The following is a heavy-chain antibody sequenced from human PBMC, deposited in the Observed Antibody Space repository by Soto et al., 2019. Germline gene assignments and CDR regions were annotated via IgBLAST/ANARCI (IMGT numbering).Heavy chain of an antibody. Sequence: QVPLQQWGAGLLKPSETLSLTCAVYGGSFSGYYWSWIRQPPGKGLEWIGEINHSGSTNYNPSLKSRVTISVDTSKNQFSLKLSSVTAADTAVYYCARLGNCSSTSCSDYWGQGTLVTVSS. V-gene: IGHV4-34*01. D-gene: IGHD2-2*01. J-gene: IGHJ4*02. CDR3: ARLGNCSSTSCSDY. CDR2: INHSGST. CDR1: GGSFSGYY.